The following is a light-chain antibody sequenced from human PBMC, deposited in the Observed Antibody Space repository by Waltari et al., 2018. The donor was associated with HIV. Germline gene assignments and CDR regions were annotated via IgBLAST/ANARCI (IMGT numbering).Light chain of an antibody. V-gene: IGLV2-8*01. CDR1: SSDVGGYNY. J-gene: IGLJ2*01. CDR2: EVS. Sequence: QSALTQPPSASGSPGQSVTISCPGTSSDVGGYNYLSWYKQHPGKAPKLMIYEVSKRPSWVPDRFSGSKSGNTASLTVSWLQAEDEADYYCSSYAGSNNLVFGGGTKLTVL. CDR3: SSYAGSNNLV.